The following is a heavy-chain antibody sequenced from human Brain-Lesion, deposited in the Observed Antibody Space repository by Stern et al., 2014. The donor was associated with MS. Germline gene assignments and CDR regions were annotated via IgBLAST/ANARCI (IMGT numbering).Heavy chain of an antibody. CDR3: ASSPATPSGYDRFDY. CDR1: GYLFDDYW. J-gene: IGHJ4*02. D-gene: IGHD5-12*01. CDR2: IFPRDSNT. Sequence: EVQLVQSGAEVKKPGASLKISCEASGYLFDDYWIGWVRQMSGRGLELVAIIFPRDSNTRYSPSVQGQVTISADKSISTAYLQWSSLRASDPAMYYCASSPATPSGYDRFDYWGQGALVTVSS. V-gene: IGHV5-51*03.